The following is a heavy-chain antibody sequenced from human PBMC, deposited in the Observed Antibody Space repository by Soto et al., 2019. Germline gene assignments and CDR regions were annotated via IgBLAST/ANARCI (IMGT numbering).Heavy chain of an antibody. CDR2: IWFNGINK. J-gene: IGHJ6*02. D-gene: IGHD4-17*01. CDR3: ARDLLMTTVTTLGMDV. Sequence: PGGSLRLSCAASGFNFNNYGMHWVRQAPGKGLEWVAFIWFNGINKYYAESVKGRFAISRDNSENSLFLQMDSLRVDDTGVYYCARDLLMTTVTTLGMDVWGQGTTVTVSS. CDR1: GFNFNNYG. V-gene: IGHV3-33*01.